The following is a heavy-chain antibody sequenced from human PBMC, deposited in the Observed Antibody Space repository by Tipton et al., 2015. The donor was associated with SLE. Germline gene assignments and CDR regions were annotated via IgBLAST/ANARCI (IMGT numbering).Heavy chain of an antibody. V-gene: IGHV4-61*05. CDR3: ASASIRDPDAFDI. Sequence: TLSLTCTVSGGSISSSSYYWGWIRQPPGKGLEWIGYIYYSGRTNYNPSLKSRVTISVDTSKNQFSLKVSSVTAADTAVYYCASASIRDPDAFDIWGQGTMVTVSS. D-gene: IGHD6-6*01. CDR1: GGSISSSSYY. J-gene: IGHJ3*02. CDR2: IYYSGRT.